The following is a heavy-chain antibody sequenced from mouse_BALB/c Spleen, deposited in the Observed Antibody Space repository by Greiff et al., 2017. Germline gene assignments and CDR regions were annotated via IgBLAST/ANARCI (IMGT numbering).Heavy chain of an antibody. CDR3: ARVSLQYYFDY. CDR2: INPYNDGT. J-gene: IGHJ2*01. Sequence: EVQLVESGPELVKPGASVKMSCKASGYTFTSYVMHWVKQKPGQGLEWIGYINPYNDGTKYNEKFKGKATLTSDKSSSTAYMELSSLTSEDSAVYYCARVSLQYYFDYWGQGTTLTVSS. V-gene: IGHV1-14*01. D-gene: IGHD2-10*01. CDR1: GYTFTSYV.